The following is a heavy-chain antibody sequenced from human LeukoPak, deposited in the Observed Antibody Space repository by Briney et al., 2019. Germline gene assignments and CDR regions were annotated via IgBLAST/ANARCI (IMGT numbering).Heavy chain of an antibody. D-gene: IGHD3-9*01. Sequence: GGSLRLSCTASGFTLSSYEMSWIRQAPGKGLEWVSAVSGSGGSTYYADSVKGRFTISRDNSKNTLYLQMNSLRAEDTAVYYCAKLNSRGILTSFFDYWGQGTLVTVSS. J-gene: IGHJ4*02. CDR3: AKLNSRGILTSFFDY. CDR1: GFTLSSYE. CDR2: VSGSGGST. V-gene: IGHV3-23*01.